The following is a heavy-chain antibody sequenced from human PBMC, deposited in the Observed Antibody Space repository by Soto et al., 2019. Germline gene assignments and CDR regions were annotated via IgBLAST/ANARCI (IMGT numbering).Heavy chain of an antibody. CDR2: ISSSSSYI. D-gene: IGHD2-15*01. CDR1: GFTFSSYS. V-gene: IGHV3-21*01. Sequence: GGSLRLSCAASGFTFSSYSMNWVRQAPGKGLEWVSSISSSSSYIYYADSVKGRFTISRDNAKNSLYLQMNSLRAEDTAVYYCARAAIRDIVVVVAATPNYYYYGMDVWGQGTTVTVSS. CDR3: ARAAIRDIVVVVAATPNYYYYGMDV. J-gene: IGHJ6*02.